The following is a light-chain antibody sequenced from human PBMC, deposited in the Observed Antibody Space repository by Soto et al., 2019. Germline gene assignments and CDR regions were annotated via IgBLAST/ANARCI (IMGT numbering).Light chain of an antibody. V-gene: IGLV2-11*01. CDR2: DVS. CDR3: CSYAGSYYYV. CDR1: SSDVGGYNY. Sequence: QSALTQPRSVYGSPGQSVTISCTGTSSDVGGYNYVSWYQQHPGKAPKLMIYDVSKRPSGVPDRFSGSKSGNTASLTISGLQAEDEADYYCCSYAGSYYYVFGTGTTVTVL. J-gene: IGLJ1*01.